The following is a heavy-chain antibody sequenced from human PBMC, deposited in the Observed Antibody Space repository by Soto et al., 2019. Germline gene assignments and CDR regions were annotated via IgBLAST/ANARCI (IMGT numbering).Heavy chain of an antibody. D-gene: IGHD3-10*01. Sequence: GGSLRLSCAASGFIFSDYTMRWVRQAPGKGPEWVSSIGGTSGNTYYADSVKGRFTISRDNSKNTLYLQMNSLRAEDTAVYYCAKDRRYYYGSGSYFDYWGQGTLVTVSS. CDR3: AKDRRYYYGSGSYFDY. CDR1: GFIFSDYT. J-gene: IGHJ4*02. CDR2: IGGTSGNT. V-gene: IGHV3-23*01.